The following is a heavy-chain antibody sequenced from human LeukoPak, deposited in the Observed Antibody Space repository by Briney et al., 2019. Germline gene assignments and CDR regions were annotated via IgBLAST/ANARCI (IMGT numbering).Heavy chain of an antibody. J-gene: IGHJ6*04. CDR1: GFTFSSYW. D-gene: IGHD2-2*01. Sequence: PGGSLRLSCAASGFTFSSYWMHWVRQAPGKGLVWVSRINSDGSSTSYADSVKGRFTISRDNAKNSVHLQMNSLRAEDTAVYYCATRHCSIAACRASSYKCMDDWGKGTTVTVSS. V-gene: IGHV3-74*01. CDR3: ATRHCSIAACRASSYKCMDD. CDR2: INSDGSST.